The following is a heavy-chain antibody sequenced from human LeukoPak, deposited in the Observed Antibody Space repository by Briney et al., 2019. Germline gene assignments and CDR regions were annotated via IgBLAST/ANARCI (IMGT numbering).Heavy chain of an antibody. CDR3: AAGGGLAVSHI. CDR2: VYQSGST. J-gene: IGHJ4*02. V-gene: IGHV4-39*01. D-gene: IGHD5/OR15-5a*01. Sequence: SETLSLTCTVSGGSMSDSNFYWDWIRQPPGKGLEGIGSVYQSGSTYYNPSLKSRVTISGDTSKNEFSLKLSSVTAAETAVYFCAAGGGLAVSHIWGQGTLVTVSS. CDR1: GGSMSDSNFY.